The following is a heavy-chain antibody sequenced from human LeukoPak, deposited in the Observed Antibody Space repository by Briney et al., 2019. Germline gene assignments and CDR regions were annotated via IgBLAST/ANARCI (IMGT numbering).Heavy chain of an antibody. CDR1: GGSVSSSRYY. V-gene: IGHV4-39*07. Sequence: PSETLSLTCTVSGGSVSSSRYYWGWIRQPPGKGLEWIGSMYYSGNTYYSPSLKSRVTISVDTSKNQFSLKLSSVTAADTAVYYCASQYQLLLGWFDPWGQGTLVTVSS. J-gene: IGHJ5*02. CDR2: MYYSGNT. D-gene: IGHD2-2*01. CDR3: ASQYQLLLGWFDP.